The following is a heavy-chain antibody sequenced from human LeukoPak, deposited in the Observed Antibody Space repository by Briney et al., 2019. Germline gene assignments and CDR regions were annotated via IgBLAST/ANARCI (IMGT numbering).Heavy chain of an antibody. CDR1: GYTFTGYY. D-gene: IGHD3-9*01. J-gene: IGHJ6*02. CDR3: ATSYYDILTGYYYYYGMDV. Sequence: ASVKVSCKASGYTFTGYYMHWVRQAPGQGLEWMGWINPNSGGTNYAQKFQGRVTMTRDTSISTAYMELSRLRSDDTAVYYSATSYYDILTGYYYYYGMDVWGQGATVTVSS. CDR2: INPNSGGT. V-gene: IGHV1-2*02.